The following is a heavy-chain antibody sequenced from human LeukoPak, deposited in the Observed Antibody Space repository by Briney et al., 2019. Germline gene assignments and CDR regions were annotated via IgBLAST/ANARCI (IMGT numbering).Heavy chain of an antibody. J-gene: IGHJ4*02. CDR3: ARGAHFDY. CDR2: ISYDGSNK. CDR1: GFTFSSYA. Sequence: GGSLGLSCAASGFTFSSYAMHWVRQAPGKGLEWVAVISYDGSNKYYADSVKGRFTISRGNSKNTLYLQMNSLRAEDTAVYYCARGAHFDYWGQGTLVTVSS. V-gene: IGHV3-30-3*01.